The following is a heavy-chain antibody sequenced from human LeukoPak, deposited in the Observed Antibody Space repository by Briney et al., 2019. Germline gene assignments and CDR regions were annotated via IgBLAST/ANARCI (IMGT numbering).Heavy chain of an antibody. CDR2: INHSGST. CDR3: ARVRGGRYYYDSSGYLSFDY. V-gene: IGHV4-34*01. Sequence: SETLYLTCAVYGGSFSGYYWSWIRQPPGKGLEWIGEINHSGSTNYNPSLKSRVTISVDTSKNQFSLKLSSVTAADTAVYYCARVRGGRYYYDSSGYLSFDYWGQGTLVTVSS. CDR1: GGSFSGYY. J-gene: IGHJ4*02. D-gene: IGHD3-22*01.